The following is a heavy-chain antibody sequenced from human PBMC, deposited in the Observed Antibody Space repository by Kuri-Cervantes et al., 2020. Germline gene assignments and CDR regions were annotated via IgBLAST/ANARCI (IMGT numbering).Heavy chain of an antibody. CDR3: ARGGSGLMDGRAFDI. CDR1: GYTFTGYY. J-gene: IGHJ3*02. CDR2: INPNSGGT. Sequence: ASVKVSCKASGYTFTGYYMHWVRQAPGQGLEWMGWINPNSGGTNYAQKFQGRVTMTRNTSISTAYMELSSLRSEDTAVYYCARGGSGLMDGRAFDIWGQGTMVTVSS. V-gene: IGHV1-2*02. D-gene: IGHD2-2*03.